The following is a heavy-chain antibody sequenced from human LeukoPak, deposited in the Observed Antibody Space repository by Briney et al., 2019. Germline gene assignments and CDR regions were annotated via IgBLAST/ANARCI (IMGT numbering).Heavy chain of an antibody. V-gene: IGHV1-2*02. D-gene: IGHD3-10*01. CDR2: INPKSGDT. J-gene: IGHJ6*02. Sequence: ASVNVSCKASGYTFTGYYMHWVRQAPGQGLEWMGWINPKSGDTNLAQKFQDRVTMTRDTSINTAYMELASLTSDDTAVYYCARDPQYYSSDYCHHYGMDVWGQGTTVTVSS. CDR1: GYTFTGYY. CDR3: ARDPQYYSSDYCHHYGMDV.